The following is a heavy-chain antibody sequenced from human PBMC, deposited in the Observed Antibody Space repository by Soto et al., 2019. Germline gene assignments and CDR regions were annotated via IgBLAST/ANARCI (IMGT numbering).Heavy chain of an antibody. CDR2: IKYDEETT. CDR3: ARGSQGGYYSDH. J-gene: IGHJ4*02. D-gene: IGHD3-22*01. CDR1: GFTFRSYW. Sequence: EVQLVESGGGLVQPGGSLRLSCEASGFTFRSYWMHWVRQAPGKGLMWLSRIKYDEETTNYADSVRGRFTISRDNAKNTVYLQMNSLSAEETAVYYCARGSQGGYYSDHWGQGTLVTVSP. V-gene: IGHV3-74*01.